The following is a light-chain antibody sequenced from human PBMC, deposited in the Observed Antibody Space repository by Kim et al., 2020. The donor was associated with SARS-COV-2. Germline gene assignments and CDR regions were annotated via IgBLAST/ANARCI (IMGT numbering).Light chain of an antibody. CDR2: GKD. CDR3: NSRDISGNHWV. Sequence: ALGQTDTITCQGDSLRNYYATWYQQKPRQAPSLVIVGKDKRPSGIPDRFSGSNSGNTASLTISGAQAEDEADYYCNSRDISGNHWVFGGGTQLTVL. V-gene: IGLV3-19*01. CDR1: SLRNYY. J-gene: IGLJ2*01.